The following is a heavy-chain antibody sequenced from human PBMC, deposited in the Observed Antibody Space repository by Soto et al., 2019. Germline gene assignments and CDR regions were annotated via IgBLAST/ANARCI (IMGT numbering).Heavy chain of an antibody. CDR1: GGSVTNSSYY. Sequence: SETLSLTCTVSGGSVTNSSYYWGWIRQSPGRGPEWIGSVFYTGFTSYNPSLESRVSVSVDTSKNQFSLKVSAVTAADTAVYYCASSQKGYNWNYFDHWGQGALVTVS. CDR3: ASSQKGYNWNYFDH. V-gene: IGHV4-39*01. D-gene: IGHD1-20*01. CDR2: VFYTGFT. J-gene: IGHJ4*02.